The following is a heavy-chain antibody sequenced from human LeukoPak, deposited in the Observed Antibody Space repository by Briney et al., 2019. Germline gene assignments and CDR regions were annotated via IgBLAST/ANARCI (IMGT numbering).Heavy chain of an antibody. J-gene: IGHJ4*02. V-gene: IGHV4-39*01. Sequence: SETLSLTCTVSGGSISSSSYYWGWIRQPPGKGLEWIGSIYYSGSTYYNPSLKSRVTISVDTSKNQFSLKLSSVTAADTAVYYCARLYCGGDCYSDYWGQGTLVTVPS. CDR2: IYYSGST. CDR1: GGSISSSSYY. D-gene: IGHD2-21*02. CDR3: ARLYCGGDCYSDY.